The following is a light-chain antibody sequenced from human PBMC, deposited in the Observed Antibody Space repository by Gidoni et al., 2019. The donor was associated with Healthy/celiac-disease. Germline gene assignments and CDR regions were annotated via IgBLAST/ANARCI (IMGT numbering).Light chain of an antibody. J-gene: IGKJ1*01. CDR3: QQYYSTPPCT. Sequence: EIGRVQSPETVEVSLGERATIKCKSSQSVLYSSNNTNYLAWYQQKPGQPPKLLIYCASTRESGVPDRFSGSGSGTDFTLTISSLQAEDVAVYYCQQYYSTPPCTFGQGTKVEIK. CDR2: CAS. CDR1: QSVLYSSNNTNY. V-gene: IGKV4-1*01.